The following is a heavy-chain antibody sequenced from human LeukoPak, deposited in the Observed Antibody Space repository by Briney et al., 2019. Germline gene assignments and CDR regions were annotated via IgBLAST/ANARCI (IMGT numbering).Heavy chain of an antibody. CDR3: ARVRGQMVTNYDILTGYYIPPSTYYYYGMDV. V-gene: IGHV4-34*01. CDR2: INHSGST. Sequence: PSETLSLTCAVYGGSFSGYYWSWIRQPPGKGLEWIGEINHSGSTNYNPSLKSRVTISVDTSKNQFSLKLSSVTAADTAVYYCARVRGQMVTNYDILTGYYIPPSTYYYYGMDVWGQGTTVTVSS. CDR1: GGSFSGYY. J-gene: IGHJ6*02. D-gene: IGHD3-9*01.